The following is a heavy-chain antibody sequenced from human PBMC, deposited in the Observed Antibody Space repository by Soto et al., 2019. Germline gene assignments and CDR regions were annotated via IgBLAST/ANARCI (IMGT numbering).Heavy chain of an antibody. V-gene: IGHV3-48*01. CDR1: GFTFSSYS. CDR2: ISSSSSTI. Sequence: EVQLVESGGGLVQPGGSLILSCAASGFTFSSYSMNWVRQAPGKGLEWVSYISSSSSTIYYADSVKGRFTISRDNAKNSLYLQMNSLRAEDTAVYYCARDRCSGGSCYPGQGSGDYWGQGTLVTVSS. D-gene: IGHD2-15*01. J-gene: IGHJ4*02. CDR3: ARDRCSGGSCYPGQGSGDY.